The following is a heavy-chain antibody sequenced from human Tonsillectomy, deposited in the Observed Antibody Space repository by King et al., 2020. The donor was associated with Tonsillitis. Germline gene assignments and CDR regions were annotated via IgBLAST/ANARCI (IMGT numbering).Heavy chain of an antibody. CDR1: GYTFTDYY. Sequence: QLVQSGAEVQKPGASVNVSCKASGYTFTDYYIHWVRQAPGQGLEWMGWINPKSGGTIYAQKFQDRVTMTKDTSINTAYMELSRLTSDDTAVHYCARGVXXYGAXDTWXXGTMVIVXS. J-gene: IGHJ3*02. CDR2: INPKSGGT. V-gene: IGHV1-2*02. D-gene: IGHD4-17*01. CDR3: ARGVXXYGAXDT.